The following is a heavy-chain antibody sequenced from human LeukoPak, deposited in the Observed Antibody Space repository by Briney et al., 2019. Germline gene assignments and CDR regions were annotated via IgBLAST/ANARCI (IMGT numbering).Heavy chain of an antibody. J-gene: IGHJ3*02. D-gene: IGHD5-12*01. Sequence: ASETLSLTCTVSGGSISSSSYYWGWIRQPPGKGLEWIGSIYYSGSTYYNPSLKSRVTISVDTSKNQFSLKLSSVTAADTAVYYCARDSQSGYDYHDAFDIWGQGTMVTVSS. CDR3: ARDSQSGYDYHDAFDI. CDR1: GGSISSSSYY. V-gene: IGHV4-39*07. CDR2: IYYSGST.